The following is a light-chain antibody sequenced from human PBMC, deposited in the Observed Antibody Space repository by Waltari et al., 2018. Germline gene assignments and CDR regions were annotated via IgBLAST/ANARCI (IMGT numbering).Light chain of an antibody. CDR2: AAS. J-gene: IGKJ2*01. V-gene: IGKV1-39*01. Sequence: IQMTQSPSSLSASIGDRVTITCRASHHIDNKLNWYQQKPGKAPNLLIYAASTLQSGVPSRFTGSGYGTDFTLTISSLQPEDIATYSCQQSQGVPFTFGQGTKVELK. CDR3: QQSQGVPFT. CDR1: HHIDNK.